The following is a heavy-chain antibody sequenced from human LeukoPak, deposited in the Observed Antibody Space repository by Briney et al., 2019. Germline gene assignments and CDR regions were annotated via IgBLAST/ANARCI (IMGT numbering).Heavy chain of an antibody. V-gene: IGHV4-34*01. Sequence: SETLSITCAVYGGSFSGYYWSWIRQPPGKGLEWIGEINHSGSTYYNPSLKSRVTISVDRSKNQFSLKLSSVTAADTAVYYCARTSSSSFPDYWGQGTLVTVSS. CDR3: ARTSSSSFPDY. J-gene: IGHJ4*02. CDR2: INHSGST. D-gene: IGHD6-6*01. CDR1: GGSFSGYY.